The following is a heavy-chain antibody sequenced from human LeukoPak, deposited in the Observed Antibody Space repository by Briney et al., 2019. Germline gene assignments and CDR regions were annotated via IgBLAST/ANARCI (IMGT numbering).Heavy chain of an antibody. J-gene: IGHJ3*02. CDR3: AKGPSNVSRTLDI. CDR2: IRSEGTNK. V-gene: IGHV3-30*02. CDR1: GFTFSNYG. Sequence: PGGSLRLSCVASGFTFSNYGMHWVRQAPGKGLEWVAFIRSEGTNKYYSDSVEGRFTVSRDNSKNTLFLQMNSLRPEDTALYYCAKGPSNVSRTLDIWGQGTLVTVSA. D-gene: IGHD3-10*02.